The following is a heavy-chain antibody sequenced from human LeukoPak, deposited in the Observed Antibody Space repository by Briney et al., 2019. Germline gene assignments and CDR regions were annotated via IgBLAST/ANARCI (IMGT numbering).Heavy chain of an antibody. CDR1: GFNFSSFG. CDR2: ISFIIST. V-gene: IGHV3-23*01. CDR3: AKGTSSLNYDAFDI. J-gene: IGHJ3*02. D-gene: IGHD6-19*01. Sequence: GGSLRLSCAASGFNFSSFGVNWVRQGPGKGLEWVSGISFIISTWSADSVKGRFTISRDNSKNTVYLQMSSLRDDDTAVYYCAKGTSSLNYDAFDIWGQGTLVTVSS.